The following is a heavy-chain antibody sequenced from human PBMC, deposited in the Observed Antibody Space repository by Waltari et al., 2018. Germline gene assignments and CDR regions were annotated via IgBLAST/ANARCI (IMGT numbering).Heavy chain of an antibody. CDR1: GGSFSGYY. CDR2: INHSGST. Sequence: QVQLQQWGAGLLKPSETLSLTCAVYGGSFSGYYWSWIRQPPGKGLEWIGEINHSGSTNYNPSLKSRVTISVDTSKNQFSLKLSSVTAADTAVYYCARLTGRYFDRLLREPYYFDYWGQGTLVTVSS. J-gene: IGHJ4*02. CDR3: ARLTGRYFDRLLREPYYFDY. V-gene: IGHV4-34*01. D-gene: IGHD3-9*01.